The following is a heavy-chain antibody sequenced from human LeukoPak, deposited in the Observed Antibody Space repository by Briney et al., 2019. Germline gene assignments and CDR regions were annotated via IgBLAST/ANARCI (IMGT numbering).Heavy chain of an antibody. CDR2: ISYDGSNK. J-gene: IGHJ3*01. CDR3: ATSVGYFDFLD. D-gene: IGHD3-9*01. V-gene: IGHV3-30*03. CDR1: GFTFSSYG. Sequence: PGRSLRLSCAASGFTFSSYGMHWVRQSPGKGLEWVAVISYDGSNKYYADSVKGRFTISRDNSKNTLYLQMNSLRAEDTALYYCATSVGYFDFLDWGQGTMVTVSS.